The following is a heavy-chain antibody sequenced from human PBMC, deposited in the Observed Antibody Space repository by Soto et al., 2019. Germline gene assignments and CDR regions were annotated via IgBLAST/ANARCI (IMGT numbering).Heavy chain of an antibody. Sequence: SETLSLTCDVSGDTISTGGYTWAWIRQPPGKALEWIGHTYHSGNPYYNPSLKSRVIISVDRSKNQFSLKLSSVTAADTAVYYCARNYGDYVDYWGQGTLVTVSS. CDR1: GDTISTGGYT. CDR2: TYHSGNP. V-gene: IGHV4-30-2*01. J-gene: IGHJ4*02. CDR3: ARNYGDYVDY. D-gene: IGHD4-17*01.